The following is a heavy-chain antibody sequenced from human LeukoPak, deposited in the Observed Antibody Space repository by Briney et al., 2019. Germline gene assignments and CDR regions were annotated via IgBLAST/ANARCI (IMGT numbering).Heavy chain of an antibody. V-gene: IGHV1-18*04. CDR2: ISAYNGNT. D-gene: IGHD2-15*01. CDR1: GYTFTGYY. J-gene: IGHJ3*02. Sequence: ASVKVSCKASGYTFTGYYMHWVRQAPGQGLEWMGWISAYNGNTNYTQKLQGRVTMTTDTSTSTAYMELRSLGSDDTAVYYCARDRGGAFDIWGQGTMVTVSS. CDR3: ARDRGGAFDI.